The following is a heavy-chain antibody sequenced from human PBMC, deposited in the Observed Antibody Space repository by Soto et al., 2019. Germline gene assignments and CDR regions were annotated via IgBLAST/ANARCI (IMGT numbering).Heavy chain of an antibody. D-gene: IGHD3-22*01. CDR2: IIPTLGIA. Sequence: QVQLVQSGAEVKKPGSSVKVSCKASAGTFSSYTITWVRQALGQGLEWMGRIIPTLGIANYARKFQGRVTITADKSTSTAYMELSSLKSEDTAVYSCATVPTTMIVWGYFDYWGQGTLVTVSS. CDR3: ATVPTTMIVWGYFDY. CDR1: AGTFSSYT. V-gene: IGHV1-69*02. J-gene: IGHJ4*02.